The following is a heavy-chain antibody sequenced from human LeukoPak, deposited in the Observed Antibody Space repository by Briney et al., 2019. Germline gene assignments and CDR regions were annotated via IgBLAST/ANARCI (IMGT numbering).Heavy chain of an antibody. CDR2: IYHTGSA. V-gene: IGHV4-38-2*01. CDR1: GYSFTSGHY. CDR3: ARYCTSTTCILRGFDY. J-gene: IGHJ4*02. Sequence: NPSETLSLTCSVSGYSFTSGHYWGWVRQPPGKGLEWIANIYHTGSAHYNPFLKSRVTISVDTSKNQFSLKLSSVTAADTAVYYCARYCTSTTCILRGFDYWGQGTLVTVSS. D-gene: IGHD2-2*01.